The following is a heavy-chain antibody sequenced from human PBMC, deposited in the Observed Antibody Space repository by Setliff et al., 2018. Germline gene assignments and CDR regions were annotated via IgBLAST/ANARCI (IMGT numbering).Heavy chain of an antibody. CDR3: ARGVRGIFGVVILYYYYYMDV. D-gene: IGHD3-3*01. J-gene: IGHJ6*03. Sequence: ASVKVSCKASGYTFTSYDINWVRQATGQGLEWMGWMNPNSGNTGYAQKFQGRVTMTRNTSISTAYMELSSLRSEDMAVYYCARGVRGIFGVVILYYYYYMDVWGKGTTVTVSS. CDR1: GYTFTSYD. CDR2: MNPNSGNT. V-gene: IGHV1-8*02.